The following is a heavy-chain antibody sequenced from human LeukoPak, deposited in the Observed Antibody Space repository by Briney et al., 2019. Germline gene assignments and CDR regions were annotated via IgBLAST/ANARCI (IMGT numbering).Heavy chain of an antibody. CDR2: ISYSGDT. CDR3: ARGSGWYPH. CDR1: GGSINNSAYY. D-gene: IGHD6-19*01. J-gene: IGHJ1*01. V-gene: IGHV4-61*08. Sequence: SETLSLTCSVSGGSINNSAYYWAWIRQPPGKGLEWIGYISYSGDTKYNPSLKSRLSMSVDTSKNQCSLMLTSVTAADTAVYYCARGSGWYPHWGQGTLVTVSS.